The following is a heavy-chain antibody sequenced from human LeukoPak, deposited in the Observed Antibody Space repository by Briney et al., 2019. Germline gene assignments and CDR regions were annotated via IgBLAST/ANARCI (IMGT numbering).Heavy chain of an antibody. CDR1: GFTFSSYS. CDR3: ARGKAVAGTFSWFDP. D-gene: IGHD6-19*01. V-gene: IGHV3-21*01. CDR2: IRSGTNYI. Sequence: PGGSLRLSCAASGFTFSSYSMKWVRRAPGKGLEWVSSIRSGTNYIYYADSVRGRFTISRDNAKNSLYLQMNSLRAEDTAVYYCARGKAVAGTFSWFDPWGQGTLVTVSS. J-gene: IGHJ5*02.